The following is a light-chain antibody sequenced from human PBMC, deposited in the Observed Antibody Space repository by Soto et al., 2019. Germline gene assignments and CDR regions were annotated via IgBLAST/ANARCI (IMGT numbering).Light chain of an antibody. V-gene: IGLV2-8*01. CDR2: EVS. CDR3: VSFAGGTYV. Sequence: QSVLTQPPSASGSPGQSVTISCTGTSSDIGAYDYVSWYQQHPGKAPKLMIYEVSQRPSGVPDRFFGSKSGNTASLTVSGLQAEDEADYYCVSFAGGTYVFGTGTKLTVL. J-gene: IGLJ1*01. CDR1: SSDIGAYDY.